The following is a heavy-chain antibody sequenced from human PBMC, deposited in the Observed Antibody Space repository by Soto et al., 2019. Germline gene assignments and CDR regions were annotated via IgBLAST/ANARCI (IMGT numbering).Heavy chain of an antibody. CDR2: INAGNGNT. CDR3: ARGGSSTWDRYYFDL. V-gene: IGHV1-3*01. D-gene: IGHD6-13*01. J-gene: IGHJ4*02. Sequence: GASVKVSCKASGYTFTSYAMHWVRQAPGQRLEWMGWINAGNGNTKYSQKFQGRVTISRDTSASTAYMELSSLRSEDAAVYYCARGGSSTWDRYYFDLWGQGTLVTVSS. CDR1: GYTFTSYA.